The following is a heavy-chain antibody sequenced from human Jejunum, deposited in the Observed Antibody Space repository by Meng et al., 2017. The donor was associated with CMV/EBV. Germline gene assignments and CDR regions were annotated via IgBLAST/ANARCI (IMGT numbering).Heavy chain of an antibody. CDR2: IYNYGCT. CDR3: VRHGDCSSGSCYYHWFDP. V-gene: IGHV4-59*08. J-gene: IGHJ5*02. CDR1: GGSINTYY. D-gene: IGHD2-2*01. Sequence: QVHLQACGPRLVKPSESLSLTCSVAGGSINTYYWGWIRQSPGKGLEWIGNIYNYGCTYYNPSLKSRVTISTDTSKNEFSLRLKSVTAADTAVYYCVRHGDCSSGSCYYHWFDPWGQGSLVTVSS.